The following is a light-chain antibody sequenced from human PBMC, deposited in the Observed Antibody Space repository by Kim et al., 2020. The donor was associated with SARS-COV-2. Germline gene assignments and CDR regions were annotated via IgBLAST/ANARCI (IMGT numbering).Light chain of an antibody. V-gene: IGLV3-19*01. CDR1: SLRSYY. J-gene: IGLJ3*02. Sequence: SSELTQDPAVSVALGQTVRITCQGDSLRSYYASWYQQKPGQAPVLVIYGKNNRPSGIPDRFSGSSSGNTASLTITGAQAEAEADYYCNSRVSSGNHPNWV. CDR3: NSRVSSGNHPNWV. CDR2: GKN.